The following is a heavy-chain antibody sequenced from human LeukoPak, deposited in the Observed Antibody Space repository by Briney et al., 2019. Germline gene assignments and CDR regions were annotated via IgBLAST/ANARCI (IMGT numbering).Heavy chain of an antibody. V-gene: IGHV1-69*13. D-gene: IGHD2-2*01. Sequence: GASVKVSCKASGGTFSSYAISWVRQAPGQGLDWMGGIIPIFGTANYAQKFQGRVTITADESTSTAYMELSSLRSEDTAVYYCARSPNPPIVVVPAALIYYYFDYWGQGTLVTVSS. CDR1: GGTFSSYA. CDR3: ARSPNPPIVVVPAALIYYYFDY. J-gene: IGHJ4*02. CDR2: IIPIFGTA.